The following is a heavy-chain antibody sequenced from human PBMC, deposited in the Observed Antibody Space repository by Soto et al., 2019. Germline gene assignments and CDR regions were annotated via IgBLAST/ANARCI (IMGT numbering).Heavy chain of an antibody. V-gene: IGHV4-34*01. CDR3: ARGAMASGYYFDY. Sequence: QVQLQQWGAGLLKPSETLSLTCASYGGSFSGYYWSWIRQPPGKGLEWIGEINHSGNTNYNPSLKSRVTMSIDTSKNHFSLKRTSVTAADTAVYYCARGAMASGYYFDYWGQGTLVTVSS. J-gene: IGHJ4*02. CDR1: GGSFSGYY. CDR2: INHSGNT. D-gene: IGHD1-26*01.